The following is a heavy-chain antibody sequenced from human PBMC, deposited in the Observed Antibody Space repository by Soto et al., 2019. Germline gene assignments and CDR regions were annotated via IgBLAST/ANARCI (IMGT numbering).Heavy chain of an antibody. J-gene: IGHJ4*02. CDR2: ISAYDGNT. CDR3: ARDNYDSSGYFVY. D-gene: IGHD3-22*01. V-gene: IGHV1-18*01. Sequence: SVKVSCKASRYTITSYGLSWGRQEPGQGLEWMGWISAYDGNTNYAQKLQGRVTMTTDTSTSTAYMELRSLRSDDTAVYYCARDNYDSSGYFVYWGQGTLVTVSS. CDR1: RYTITSYG.